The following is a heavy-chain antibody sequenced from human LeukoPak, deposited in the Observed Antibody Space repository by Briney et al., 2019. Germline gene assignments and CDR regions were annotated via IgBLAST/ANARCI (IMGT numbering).Heavy chain of an antibody. CDR2: ISYDGSNK. CDR3: ARMDDSSGYYLDY. D-gene: IGHD3-22*01. V-gene: IGHV3-30*04. CDR1: GFTFSSYV. J-gene: IGHJ4*02. Sequence: PGGSLRLSCAASGFTFSSYVMHWVRQAPGKGLEWVAVISYDGSNKYYADSVKGRFTISRDNSKNTLYLQMNSLRAEDTAVYYCARMDDSSGYYLDYWGQGTLVTVSS.